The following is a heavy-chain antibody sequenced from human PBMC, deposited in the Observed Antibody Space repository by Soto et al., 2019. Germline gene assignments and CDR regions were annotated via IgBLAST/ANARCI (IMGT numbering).Heavy chain of an antibody. CDR2: ISTSGDTT. J-gene: IGHJ1*01. Sequence: EVQLLESGGGLVQPGGSLRLSCAASGFTFSSYTLSWVRQAPGKGLEWVSSISTSGDTTSYADSVKGQFTISRYNSKSTLYLQMNSLRAEDRAVYYCRGVYDSSGVYFHHWGQGTLVTVSS. CDR1: GFTFSSYT. CDR3: RGVYDSSGVYFHH. V-gene: IGHV3-23*01. D-gene: IGHD3-22*01.